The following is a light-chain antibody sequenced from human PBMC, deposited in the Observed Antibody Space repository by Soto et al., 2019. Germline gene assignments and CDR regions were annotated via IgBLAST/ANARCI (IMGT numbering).Light chain of an antibody. CDR2: VEGSGNY. CDR1: SGHSSYS. V-gene: IGLV4-60*02. Sequence: QSVLTQSSSASASLGSSVKLTCTLSSGHSSYSIAWHQQQPEKAPRYLMKVEGSGNYNKGNGVPDRFSGSSSGADRYLTISTLQFEEEADYYCETWDSNTRVFGGGTKVTVL. CDR3: ETWDSNTRV. J-gene: IGLJ3*02.